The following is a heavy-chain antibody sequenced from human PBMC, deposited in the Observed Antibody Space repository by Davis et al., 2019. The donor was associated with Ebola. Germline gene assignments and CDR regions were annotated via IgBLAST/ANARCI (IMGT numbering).Heavy chain of an antibody. Sequence: SETLSLTCTVSGGSISSSSYYWGWIRQPPGKGLEWIGSIYYSGSTYYNPSLKSRVTISVDTSKNQFSLKLSSVTAADTAVYYCARAVNQILWFGEFDYWGQGTLVTVSS. CDR2: IYYSGST. CDR1: GGSISSSSYY. CDR3: ARAVNQILWFGEFDY. V-gene: IGHV4-39*01. J-gene: IGHJ4*02. D-gene: IGHD3-10*01.